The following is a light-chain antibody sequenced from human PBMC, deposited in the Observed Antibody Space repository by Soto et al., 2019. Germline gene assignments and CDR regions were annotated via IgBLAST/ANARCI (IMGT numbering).Light chain of an antibody. Sequence: EIGLTQSPGTLSLSPGERATLSCRASQSVSSNYLAWYQQKPGQAPRVLIYGASSRTTGIPDRFSGSGSGTDFTLTISRLEPEDFALYYCQQYSAYPLSFGGGTKVDIK. V-gene: IGKV3-20*01. CDR2: GAS. J-gene: IGKJ4*01. CDR3: QQYSAYPLS. CDR1: QSVSSNY.